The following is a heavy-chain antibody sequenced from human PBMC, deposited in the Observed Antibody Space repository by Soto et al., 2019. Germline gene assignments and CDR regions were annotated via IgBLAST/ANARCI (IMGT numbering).Heavy chain of an antibody. V-gene: IGHV1-69*13. D-gene: IGHD6-6*01. CDR1: GGTFSSYA. J-gene: IGHJ6*02. CDR3: ARDSSSPAINSYYYGMDV. CDR2: IIPIFGTA. Sequence: ASVKVSCKASGGTFSSYAISWVRQAPGQGLEWMGGIIPIFGTANYAQRFQGRVTITADESTSTAYMELSSLRSEDTAVYYCARDSSSPAINSYYYGMDVWGQGTTVTVSS.